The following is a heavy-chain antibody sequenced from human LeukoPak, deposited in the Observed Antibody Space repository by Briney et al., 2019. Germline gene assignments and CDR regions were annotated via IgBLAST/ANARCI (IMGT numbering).Heavy chain of an antibody. Sequence: GSSVKVSCKASGGTFSSYAISWVRQAPGQGLEWMGGIIPIFGTANYAQKFHGRVTITAGESTSTAYMELSSLRSEDTAVYYCASRGHGYPNWFDPWGQGTLVTVSS. CDR3: ASRGHGYPNWFDP. V-gene: IGHV1-69*01. CDR2: IIPIFGTA. J-gene: IGHJ5*02. D-gene: IGHD3-10*01. CDR1: GGTFSSYA.